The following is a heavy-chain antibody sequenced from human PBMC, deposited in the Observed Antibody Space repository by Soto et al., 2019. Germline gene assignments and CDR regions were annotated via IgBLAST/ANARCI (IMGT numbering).Heavy chain of an antibody. CDR3: ARAPYGGNSPFDY. CDR1: GFTFSSYA. Sequence: PGGSLRLSCAASGFTFSSYAMHWVRQAPGKGLEWVAVISYDGSNKYYADSVKGRFTISRDNSKNTLYLQMNSLRAEDTAVYYCARAPYGGNSPFDYWGQGTLVTVSS. CDR2: ISYDGSNK. V-gene: IGHV3-30-3*01. D-gene: IGHD4-17*01. J-gene: IGHJ4*02.